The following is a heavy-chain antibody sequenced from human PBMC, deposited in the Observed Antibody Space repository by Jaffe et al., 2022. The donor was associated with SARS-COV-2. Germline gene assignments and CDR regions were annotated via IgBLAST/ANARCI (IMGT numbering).Heavy chain of an antibody. Sequence: EVQLVESGGGLVQPGRSLRLSCAASGFTFDDYAMHWVRQAPGKGLEWVSGISWNSGSIGYADSVKGRFTISRDNAKNSLYLQMNSLRAEDTALYYCAKDDGHSNYPLQGMDVWGQGTTVTVSS. V-gene: IGHV3-9*01. J-gene: IGHJ6*02. CDR3: AKDDGHSNYPLQGMDV. CDR1: GFTFDDYA. CDR2: ISWNSGSI. D-gene: IGHD4-4*01.